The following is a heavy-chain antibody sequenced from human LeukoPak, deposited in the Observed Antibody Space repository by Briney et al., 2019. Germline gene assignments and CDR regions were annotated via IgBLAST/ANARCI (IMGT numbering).Heavy chain of an antibody. CDR3: ASLKYPRGWFDP. J-gene: IGHJ5*02. Sequence: SETLPLTCTVSGGSISSYYWSWIRQPPGKGLEWIRYIYYSGSTNYNPSLKSRVTISVDTSKNQFSLKLSSVTAADTAVYYCASLKYPRGWFDPWGQGTLVTVSS. D-gene: IGHD2-2*01. CDR2: IYYSGST. CDR1: GGSISSYY. V-gene: IGHV4-59*01.